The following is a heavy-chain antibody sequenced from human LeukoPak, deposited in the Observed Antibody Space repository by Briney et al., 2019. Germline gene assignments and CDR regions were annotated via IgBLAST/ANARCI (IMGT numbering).Heavy chain of an antibody. Sequence: SETLSLTCTVSGGSISSYYWSWIRQPPGKGLEWIGYIYYSGSTNYNPSLKSRVTILVDTSKNQFSLKLSSVTAADTAVYYCARHGGIAVAGTQRYYYYYGMDVWGQGTTVTVSS. J-gene: IGHJ6*02. V-gene: IGHV4-59*08. CDR1: GGSISSYY. D-gene: IGHD6-19*01. CDR3: ARHGGIAVAGTQRYYYYYGMDV. CDR2: IYYSGST.